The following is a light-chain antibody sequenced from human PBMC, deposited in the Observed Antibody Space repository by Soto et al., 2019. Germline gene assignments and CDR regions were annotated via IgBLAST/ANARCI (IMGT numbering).Light chain of an antibody. CDR2: SNN. CDR3: AAWDDSLNGLV. J-gene: IGLJ2*01. Sequence: QSVLPQPHSASGTPGQRVTISCSGSSSNIGSNNVNWYQQLPGTAPKLLIYSNNQRPSRVPDRFSSSKSGTSASLAISGLQSEDEADYYCAAWDDSLNGLVFGGGTQLTVL. V-gene: IGLV1-44*01. CDR1: SSNIGSNN.